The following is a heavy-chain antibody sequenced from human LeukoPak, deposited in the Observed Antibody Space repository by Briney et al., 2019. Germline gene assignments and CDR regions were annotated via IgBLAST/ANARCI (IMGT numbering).Heavy chain of an antibody. D-gene: IGHD2-15*01. CDR3: ARIYCSGGSCYSPGDAFDI. CDR1: GYTFTSYF. CDR2: INPSGGST. Sequence: ASVKVSCKASGYTFTSYFMHGVRQAPGQGPEWMGIINPSGGSTSYAQKFQGRVTMTRDTSTSTVYMELSSLRSEDTAVYYCARIYCSGGSCYSPGDAFDIWGQGTMVTVSS. V-gene: IGHV1-46*01. J-gene: IGHJ3*02.